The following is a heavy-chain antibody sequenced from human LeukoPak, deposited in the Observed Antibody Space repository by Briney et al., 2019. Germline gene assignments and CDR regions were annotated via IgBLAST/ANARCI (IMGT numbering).Heavy chain of an antibody. V-gene: IGHV4-59*01. CDR2: ASHSGST. CDR1: GGSINNYY. J-gene: IGHJ4*02. CDR3: ARDRVTYFDY. Sequence: PSETLSLTCTVSGGSINNYYWSWIRQPPGKGLEWIGYASHSGSTNSSPSLKSRVSISVDTSKNQISLKLSSVTAADTAVYYCARDRVTYFDYWGQGTLVTVSS. D-gene: IGHD5-18*01.